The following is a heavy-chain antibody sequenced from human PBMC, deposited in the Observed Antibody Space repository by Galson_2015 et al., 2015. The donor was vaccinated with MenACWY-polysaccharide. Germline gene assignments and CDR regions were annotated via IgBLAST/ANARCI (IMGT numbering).Heavy chain of an antibody. J-gene: IGHJ6*02. CDR2: ISGSGGST. CDR1: GFTFSSYA. V-gene: IGHV3-23*01. Sequence: SLRLSCAASGFTFSSYAMSWVRQAPGKGLEWVSAISGSGGSTYYADSVKGRFTISRDNSKNTLYLQMNSLRAEDTAVYYCARDLVVRGVMEYYYYGMDVWGQGTTVTVSS. D-gene: IGHD3-10*01. CDR3: ARDLVVRGVMEYYYYGMDV.